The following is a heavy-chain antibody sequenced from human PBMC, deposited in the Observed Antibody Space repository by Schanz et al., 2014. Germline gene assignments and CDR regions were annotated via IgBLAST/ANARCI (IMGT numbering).Heavy chain of an antibody. CDR3: ARGGAYRSPSPVFYFDY. J-gene: IGHJ4*02. Sequence: QVQLVQSGGEVKKPGASVKVSCKASGYTFRHYGISWLRQAPGQGLEWLGIINPSGVSTSSAQEFQGRVTMTRDTSTSTLQMELSSLRSEDTAVYYCARGGAYRSPSPVFYFDYWGQGTLVTVSS. V-gene: IGHV1-46*01. CDR2: INPSGVST. D-gene: IGHD6-6*01. CDR1: GYTFRHYG.